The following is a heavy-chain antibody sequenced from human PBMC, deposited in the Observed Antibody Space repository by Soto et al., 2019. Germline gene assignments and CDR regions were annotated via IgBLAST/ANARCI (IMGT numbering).Heavy chain of an antibody. J-gene: IGHJ3*02. Sequence: QITLKESGPTLVKPTQTLTLTCTFSGFSLSTSGVGVGWIRQPPGKALEWLALIYWDDDKRYSPSLKSRLTITKDTSKNQVVLTMTNMDPVDTATYYCAHRRGYSSSWYLGDAFDIWGQGTMVTVSS. V-gene: IGHV2-5*02. CDR1: GFSLSTSGVG. CDR3: AHRRGYSSSWYLGDAFDI. D-gene: IGHD6-13*01. CDR2: IYWDDDK.